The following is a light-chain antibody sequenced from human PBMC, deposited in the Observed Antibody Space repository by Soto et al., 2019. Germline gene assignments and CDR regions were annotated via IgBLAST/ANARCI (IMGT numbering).Light chain of an antibody. CDR1: SSDVGGYKY. V-gene: IGLV2-14*01. Sequence: QSALTQPASVSGTPGQSITISCTGTSSDVGGYKYVSWYQQHPGKAPKVIIYEVSNRPSGVSNRFSGSKSGNTVSLTISGLQADDEADYYCSSYTSSSTLYAFGTGTKVTVL. CDR3: SSYTSSSTLYA. J-gene: IGLJ1*01. CDR2: EVS.